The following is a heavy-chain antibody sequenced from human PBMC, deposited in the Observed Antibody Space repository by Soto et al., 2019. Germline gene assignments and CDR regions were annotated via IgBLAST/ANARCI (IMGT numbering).Heavy chain of an antibody. V-gene: IGHV3-9*01. J-gene: IGHJ4*02. CDR2: ISWNSGSI. CDR3: AKGGIAARSQFDY. CDR1: GFTFDDYA. D-gene: IGHD6-6*01. Sequence: EVQLVESGGGLVQPGRSLRLSCAASGFTFDDYAMHWVRQAPGKGLEWVSGISWNSGSIGYADSVKGRFTISRDNAKNSLYLQMNSLRAEDTALYYCAKGGIAARSQFDYWGQGTLVTVSS.